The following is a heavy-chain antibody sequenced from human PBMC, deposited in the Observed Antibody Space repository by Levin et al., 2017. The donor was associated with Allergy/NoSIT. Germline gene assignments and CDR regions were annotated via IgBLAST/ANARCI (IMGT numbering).Heavy chain of an antibody. CDR2: ISNSGGST. CDR1: GFTFSSHA. Sequence: LSLTCAASGFTFSSHAMSWVRQAPGTGLEWVSGISNSGGSTYYADSVKGRFTISRDNSKNTLYLQMNSLRAEDTAVYYCAKDTPDLSPGPYFDCWGQGTLVTVSS. J-gene: IGHJ4*02. V-gene: IGHV3-23*01. CDR3: AKDTPDLSPGPYFDC.